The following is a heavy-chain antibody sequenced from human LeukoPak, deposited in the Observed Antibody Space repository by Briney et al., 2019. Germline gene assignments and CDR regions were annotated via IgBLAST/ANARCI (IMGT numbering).Heavy chain of an antibody. CDR1: GFTFSSYW. V-gene: IGHV3-7*01. CDR2: IKQDGSEK. J-gene: IGHJ4*02. Sequence: PGRSLRLSCAASGFTFSSYWMSWVRQAPGKGLEWVANIKQDGSEKYYVDSVKGRFTISRDNAKNSLYLQMNSLRAEDTAVYYCARDGPSSSWYRGRVGYFDYWGQGTLVTVSS. D-gene: IGHD6-13*01. CDR3: ARDGPSSSWYRGRVGYFDY.